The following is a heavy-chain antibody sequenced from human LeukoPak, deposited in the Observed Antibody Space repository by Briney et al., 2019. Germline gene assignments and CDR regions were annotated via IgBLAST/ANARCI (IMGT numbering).Heavy chain of an antibody. CDR2: ISTTSSYI. J-gene: IGHJ3*02. CDR3: ARKYCSGGSCYDAFDI. CDR1: GFTFSSYG. D-gene: IGHD2-15*01. Sequence: GRSLRLSCAASGFTFSSYGMHWVRQAPGKGLEWVSSISTTSSYIYYADSLKGRFTISRDNAKNSLYLQMNSLRAEDTAVYYCARKYCSGGSCYDAFDIWGQGTMVTVSS. V-gene: IGHV3-21*01.